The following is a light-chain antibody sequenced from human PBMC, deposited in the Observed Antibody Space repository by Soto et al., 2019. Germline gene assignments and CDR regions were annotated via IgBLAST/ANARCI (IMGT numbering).Light chain of an antibody. CDR3: QQYYRSSIT. V-gene: IGKV1-13*02. CDR1: QGISSA. Sequence: ANQLTQSPSSLSASVGDRVTLTCRASQGISSALAWYQQKPGKAPKLLIYDASSLESGVPSRFSGTGSGTEFTLTISSLQPDDFATYYCQQYYRSSITFGQGTRLEIK. J-gene: IGKJ5*01. CDR2: DAS.